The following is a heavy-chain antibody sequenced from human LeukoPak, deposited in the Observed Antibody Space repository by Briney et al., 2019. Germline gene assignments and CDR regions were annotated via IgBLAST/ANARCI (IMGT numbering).Heavy chain of an antibody. CDR2: ISGSGGST. J-gene: IGHJ4*02. D-gene: IGHD6-13*01. V-gene: IGHV3-23*01. CDR1: GFTFSSYA. Sequence: GGSLRLSCAASGFTFSSYAMSWVRQAPGKGLEWVSAISGSGGSTYYADSVKGRFTISRDNSKNTLYLQMNSLRAEDTAVYYWAKGVAAAGIFDYWGQGTLVTVSS. CDR3: AKGVAAAGIFDY.